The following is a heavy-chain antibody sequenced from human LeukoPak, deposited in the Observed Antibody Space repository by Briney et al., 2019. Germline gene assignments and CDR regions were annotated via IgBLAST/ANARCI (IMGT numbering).Heavy chain of an antibody. V-gene: IGHV1-69*04. CDR3: AKDPHHGKPGLSSSPTWGAWFDP. CDR1: GGTFSSYA. D-gene: IGHD6-6*01. Sequence: ASVKVSCKASGGTFSSYAISWVRQAPGQGLEWMGRIIPILGIANYAQKFQGRVTITADESTSTAYMELSSLRSEDTAVYYCAKDPHHGKPGLSSSPTWGAWFDPWGQGTLVTVSS. CDR2: IIPILGIA. J-gene: IGHJ5*02.